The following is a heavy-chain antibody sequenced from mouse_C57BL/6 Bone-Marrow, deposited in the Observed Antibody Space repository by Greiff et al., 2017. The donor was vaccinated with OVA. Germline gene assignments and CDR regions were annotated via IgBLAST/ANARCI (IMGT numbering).Heavy chain of an antibody. D-gene: IGHD1-1*01. CDR3: TTGNYYGSNYWYFDV. CDR2: IDPEDGDT. Sequence: EVQRVESGAELVRPGASVKLSCTASGFNIKDYYMHWVKQRPEQGLEWIGRIDPEDGDTEYAPKFQGKATMTADTSSNTAYLQLSSLTSEDTAVYYCTTGNYYGSNYWYFDVWGTGTTVTVSS. CDR1: GFNIKDYY. V-gene: IGHV14-1*01. J-gene: IGHJ1*03.